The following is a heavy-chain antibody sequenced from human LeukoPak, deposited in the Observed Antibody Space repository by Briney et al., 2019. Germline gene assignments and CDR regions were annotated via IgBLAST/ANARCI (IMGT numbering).Heavy chain of an antibody. D-gene: IGHD1-14*01. CDR2: VSAYNGNT. J-gene: IGHJ4*02. CDR3: ARDTGFFDPIKQIDY. CDR1: GYTFTSYG. V-gene: IGHV1-18*01. Sequence: ASVKVSCKASGYTFTSYGISWVRQAPGKGLEGMGWVSAYNGNTNYAQKLQGRVTMTTDTSTSTAYMELRSLRSDDTAVYYCARDTGFFDPIKQIDYWGQGTLVTVSS.